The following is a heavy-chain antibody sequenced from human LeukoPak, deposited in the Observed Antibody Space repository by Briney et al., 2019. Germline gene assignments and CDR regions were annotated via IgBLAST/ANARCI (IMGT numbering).Heavy chain of an antibody. D-gene: IGHD4-17*01. CDR2: IYTSGST. CDR3: ARDTGPYGDYVYFQH. CDR1: GGSISSYY. J-gene: IGHJ1*01. V-gene: IGHV4-4*07. Sequence: PSETLSLTCAVSGGSISSYYWSWIRQPAGKGLEWIGRIYTSGSTNYNPSPKSRVTMSVDTSKNQFSLKLSSVTAADTAVYYCARDTGPYGDYVYFQHWGQGTLVTVSS.